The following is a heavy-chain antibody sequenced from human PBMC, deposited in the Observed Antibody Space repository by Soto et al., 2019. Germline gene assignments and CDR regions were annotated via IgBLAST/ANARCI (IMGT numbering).Heavy chain of an antibody. CDR1: WYSFTSYW. CDR3: ARLGGSKNNWNYGDHYSPYGMHV. J-gene: IGHJ6*02. V-gene: IGHV5-51*01. Sequence: GESPKISCKGSWYSFTSYWIGWLRQRPGKVLEWMGIIYPGDSDTRYSPSFQGQVTISADKSISTAYLQWSSLKASDTAMYYCARLGGSKNNWNYGDHYSPYGMHVWGQGTTVTVSS. D-gene: IGHD1-7*01. CDR2: IYPGDSDT.